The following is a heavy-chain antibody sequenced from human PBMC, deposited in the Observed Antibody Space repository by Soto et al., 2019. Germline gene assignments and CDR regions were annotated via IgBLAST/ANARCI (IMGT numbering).Heavy chain of an antibody. J-gene: IGHJ1*01. CDR1: GGSFSGYY. Sequence: SETLSLTCAVYGGSFSGYYWSWTRQPPGKGLEWIGEINHSGSTNYNPSLKSRVTISVDTSKNQFSLKLSSVTAADTAVYYCARAGRFLEWLLPDEYFQHWGQGTLVTVSS. V-gene: IGHV4-34*01. D-gene: IGHD3-3*01. CDR2: INHSGST. CDR3: ARAGRFLEWLLPDEYFQH.